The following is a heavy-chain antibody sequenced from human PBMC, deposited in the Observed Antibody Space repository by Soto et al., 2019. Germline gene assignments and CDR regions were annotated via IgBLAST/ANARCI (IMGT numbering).Heavy chain of an antibody. CDR1: GFTFSSYS. CDR2: ISSSGSTI. J-gene: IGHJ4*02. V-gene: IGHV3-48*04. Sequence: EVQLVESGGGLVQPGGSLRLSCAASGFTFSSYSMNWVRQAPGKGLEWVSYISSSGSTIYYADSVKGRFTISRDNAKNSLYLQMNSLRAEDTAVYYCARDTAMVLDYWGQGTLVTVSS. CDR3: ARDTAMVLDY. D-gene: IGHD5-18*01.